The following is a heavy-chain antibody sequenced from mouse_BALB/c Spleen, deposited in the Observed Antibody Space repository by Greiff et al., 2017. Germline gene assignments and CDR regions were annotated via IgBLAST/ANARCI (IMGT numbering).Heavy chain of an antibody. CDR1: GFSLTGYG. Sequence: VQLQQSGPGLVAPSQSLSITCTVSGFSLTGYGVNWVRQPPGKGLEWLGMIWGDGSTDYNSALKSRLSISQDNSKSQVFLKMNSLQTDDTARYYCARSITTVVATDAMDYWGQGTSVTVSS. J-gene: IGHJ4*01. D-gene: IGHD1-1*01. CDR3: ARSITTVVATDAMDY. CDR2: IWGDGST. V-gene: IGHV2-6-7*01.